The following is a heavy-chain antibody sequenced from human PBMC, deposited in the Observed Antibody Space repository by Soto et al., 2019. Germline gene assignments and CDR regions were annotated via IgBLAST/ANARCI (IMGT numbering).Heavy chain of an antibody. V-gene: IGHV1-18*01. CDR3: ARISQSDFWSGYYYFFDY. J-gene: IGHJ4*02. CDR2: ITAFNGNT. CDR1: GYTFTDYG. Sequence: QVPLVQSGAEVEKPGASVKVSCKASGYTFTDYGISWVRQAPGQGLQWMGWITAFNGNTKYAQQFQGRVTMTTDTSTSTDYMELRSLESDDTAVYYCARISQSDFWSGYYYFFDYWGQGTLVTVSS. D-gene: IGHD3-3*01.